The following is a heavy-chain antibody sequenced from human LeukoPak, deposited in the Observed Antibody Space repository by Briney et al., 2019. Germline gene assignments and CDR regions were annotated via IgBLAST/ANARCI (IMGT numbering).Heavy chain of an antibody. CDR3: AREPIVGATMYNDAFDI. Sequence: PSQTLSLTCTVSGGSISSGSYYWSWIRQPAGKGLEWIGRIYTSGSTNYNPSLKSPVTISVDTSKNQFSLKLSSVTAADTAVYYCAREPIVGATMYNDAFDIWGQGTMVTVSS. D-gene: IGHD1-26*01. V-gene: IGHV4-61*02. CDR1: GGSISSGSYY. J-gene: IGHJ3*02. CDR2: IYTSGST.